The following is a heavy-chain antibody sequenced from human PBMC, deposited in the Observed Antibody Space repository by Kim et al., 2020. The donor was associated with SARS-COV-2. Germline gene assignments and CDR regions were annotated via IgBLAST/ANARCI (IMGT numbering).Heavy chain of an antibody. CDR2: INHSGRT. V-gene: IGHV4-34*01. J-gene: IGHJ2*01. CDR3: ARRCSNTSGSGSLYCDL. D-gene: IGHD3-10*01. Sequence: SETLSLTCAVYGGSFSGYYRSWIRQPPGKGLEWIGEINHSGRTNYNPSPRSRVTISVDTSKNKSPLKLTSGTAADTAVYYCARRCSNTSGSGSLYCDLWG. CDR1: GGSFSGYY.